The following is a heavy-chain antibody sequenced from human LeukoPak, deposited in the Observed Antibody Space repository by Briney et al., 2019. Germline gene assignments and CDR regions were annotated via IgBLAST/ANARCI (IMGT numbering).Heavy chain of an antibody. CDR3: ARDSGVSSYYFDY. J-gene: IGHJ4*02. CDR2: INAGNGNT. Sequence: ASVKVSCKASGYTFTSYAMHWVRQAPGQRLEWMGWINAGNGNTKYSQKFQGRVTITRDTSASTAYMELSSLRSEDTAVYYCARDSGVSSYYFDYWGQGTLVTVSS. CDR1: GYTFTSYA. V-gene: IGHV1-3*01. D-gene: IGHD1-26*01.